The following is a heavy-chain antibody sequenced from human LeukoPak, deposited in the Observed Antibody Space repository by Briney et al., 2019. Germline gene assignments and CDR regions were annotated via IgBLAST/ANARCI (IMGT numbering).Heavy chain of an antibody. V-gene: IGHV4-59*12. D-gene: IGHD3-3*01. CDR2: IYYSGST. CDR1: GGSISSYY. J-gene: IGHJ1*01. Sequence: SETLSLTXTVSGGSISSYYWSWIRQPPGKGLEWIGYIYYSGSTNYNPSLKSRVTISVDTSKNQFSLKLSSVTAADTAVYYCARGLSYYDFWSGSYPRGEYFQHWGQGTLVTVSS. CDR3: ARGLSYYDFWSGSYPRGEYFQH.